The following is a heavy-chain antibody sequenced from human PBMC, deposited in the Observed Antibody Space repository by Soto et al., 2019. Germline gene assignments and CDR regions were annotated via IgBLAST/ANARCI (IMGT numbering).Heavy chain of an antibody. CDR1: GFTFSSYA. CDR3: AIDGSSSWPYYCDC. D-gene: IGHD6-13*01. Sequence: GGSLRLSCAASGFTFSSYAMSWVRQSPGKGLEWVSGIIGSGGTTYYADSVKGRFTISRDNSKNTLYLQMNSLRAEDTAVYYCAIDGSSSWPYYCDCWGQGTLLIVSS. CDR2: IIGSGGTT. V-gene: IGHV3-23*01. J-gene: IGHJ4*02.